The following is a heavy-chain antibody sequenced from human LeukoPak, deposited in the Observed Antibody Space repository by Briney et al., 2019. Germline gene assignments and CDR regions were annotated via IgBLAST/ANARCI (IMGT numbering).Heavy chain of an antibody. CDR3: ARDSSPRGWFDP. CDR2: IYHSGST. CDR1: GGTISSGGYY. Sequence: SQTLSLTCTVSGGTISSGGYYWSWIRQPPGKGLEWIGYIYHSGSTYYNPSLKSRVTISVDRSKNQFSLKLSSVTAADTAVYYCARDSSPRGWFDPWGQGTLVTASS. J-gene: IGHJ5*02. V-gene: IGHV4-30-2*01.